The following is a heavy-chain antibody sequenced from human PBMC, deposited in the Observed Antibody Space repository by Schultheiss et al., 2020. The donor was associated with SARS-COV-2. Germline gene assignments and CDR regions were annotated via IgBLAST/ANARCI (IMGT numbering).Heavy chain of an antibody. CDR3: ARAPAGYSNGWPDY. D-gene: IGHD6-19*01. J-gene: IGHJ4*02. CDR1: GGTFSSYA. Sequence: ASVKVSCKASGGTFSSYAISWVRQAPGQGLEWMGWISAYNGNTNYAQKLQGRVTMTTDTSTSTAYMELRSLRSDDTAVYYCARAPAGYSNGWPDYWGQGTLVTVSS. V-gene: IGHV1-18*01. CDR2: ISAYNGNT.